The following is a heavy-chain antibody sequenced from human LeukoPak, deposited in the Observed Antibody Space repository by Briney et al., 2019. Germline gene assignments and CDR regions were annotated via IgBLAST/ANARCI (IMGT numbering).Heavy chain of an antibody. CDR1: GDSVSGSPAV. V-gene: IGHV6-1*01. Sequence: SQTLSLTCAISGDSVSGSPAVWNWIRQSPSRGLEWLGRAYYRSKWFIDYALSVKGRITITPDTSKNPFSLHLNSVTAEDTAVYYCARGAVRGGKNFDYWGQGTLVTVSS. D-gene: IGHD3-10*01. J-gene: IGHJ4*02. CDR2: AYYRSKWFI. CDR3: ARGAVRGGKNFDY.